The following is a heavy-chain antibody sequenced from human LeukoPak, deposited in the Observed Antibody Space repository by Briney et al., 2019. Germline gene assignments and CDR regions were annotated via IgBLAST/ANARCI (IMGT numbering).Heavy chain of an antibody. CDR1: GFTFSNYG. V-gene: IGHV3-23*01. Sequence: GGSLRLSCAASGFTFSNYGMSWVRQAPGKGLEWVSGMSGSGGSTYYADSVKGRFTISRDNSKNTLYLQMNSLRAEDTAVYYCAKAPYGSGSYRTYYFDYWGQGTLVTVSS. CDR2: MSGSGGST. CDR3: AKAPYGSGSYRTYYFDY. J-gene: IGHJ4*02. D-gene: IGHD3-10*01.